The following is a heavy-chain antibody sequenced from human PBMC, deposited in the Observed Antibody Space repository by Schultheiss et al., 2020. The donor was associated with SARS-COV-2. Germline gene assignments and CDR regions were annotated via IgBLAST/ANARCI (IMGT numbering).Heavy chain of an antibody. CDR2: LHYGGTT. CDR3: ARRGYGSGPMDV. J-gene: IGHJ6*02. Sequence: SETLSLTCFVSGDFIKSTSYYWGWVRQTPGKGLEWIGSLHYGGTTYYNPSLKSRVTISVDTSKNQFSLKLSSVTAADTAVYYCARRGYGSGPMDVWGQGTTVTVSS. CDR1: GDFIKSTSYY. D-gene: IGHD3-10*01. V-gene: IGHV4-39*07.